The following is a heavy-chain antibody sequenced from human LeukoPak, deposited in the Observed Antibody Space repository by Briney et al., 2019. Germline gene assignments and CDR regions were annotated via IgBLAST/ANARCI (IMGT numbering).Heavy chain of an antibody. CDR1: GGSFSGYY. D-gene: IGHD3-9*01. J-gene: IGHJ6*02. Sequence: SETLSLTCAVYGGSFSGYYWSWIRQPPGKGLEWIGEINHSGSTNYNPSLKSRVTISVDTSKNQFSLKLSSVTAADTAVYYCARERADYDILTGDYYYYYGMDVWGQGTTVTVSS. CDR2: INHSGST. CDR3: ARERADYDILTGDYYYYYGMDV. V-gene: IGHV4-34*01.